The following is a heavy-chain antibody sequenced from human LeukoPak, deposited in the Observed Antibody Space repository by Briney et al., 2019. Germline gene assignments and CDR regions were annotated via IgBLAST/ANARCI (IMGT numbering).Heavy chain of an antibody. CDR3: ASDYYGSGSYYYFDY. V-gene: IGHV1-69*01. CDR1: GGTFSSYA. Sequence: SVNVSCKASGGTFSSYAISWVRQAPGQGLEWMGGIIPIFGTANYAQKFQGRATITADESTSTAYMELSSLRSEDTAVYYCASDYYGSGSYYYFDYWGQGTLVTVSS. D-gene: IGHD3-10*01. CDR2: IIPIFGTA. J-gene: IGHJ4*02.